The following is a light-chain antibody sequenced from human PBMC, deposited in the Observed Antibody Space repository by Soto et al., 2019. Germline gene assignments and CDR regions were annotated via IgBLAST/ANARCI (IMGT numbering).Light chain of an antibody. J-gene: IGLJ1*01. Sequence: SVLTQPASVSWSPGQSITISCTGTSSDVGGYNYVSWYQQHPGKAPKLMIYEVSNRPSGVSNRFSGSKSGNTASLTISGLQAEDEADYYCSSYTSSSTLYVFGTGTKVTVL. CDR2: EVS. CDR1: SSDVGGYNY. V-gene: IGLV2-14*01. CDR3: SSYTSSSTLYV.